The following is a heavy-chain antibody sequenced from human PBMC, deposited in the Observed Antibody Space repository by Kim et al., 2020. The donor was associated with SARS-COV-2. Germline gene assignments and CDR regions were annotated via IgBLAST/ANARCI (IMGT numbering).Heavy chain of an antibody. D-gene: IGHD2-2*01. CDR3: AKDRRVVVPAASTGFDY. V-gene: IGHV3-23*01. J-gene: IGHJ4*02. Sequence: GKGRFTSSKDKSKTTLYLQMNSLRAEDTAVYYCAKDRRVVVPAASTGFDYWGQGTLVTVSS.